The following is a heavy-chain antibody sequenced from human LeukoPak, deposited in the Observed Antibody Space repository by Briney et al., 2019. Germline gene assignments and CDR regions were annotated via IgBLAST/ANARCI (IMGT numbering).Heavy chain of an antibody. CDR3: ARENIVSTRDFDC. CDR2: LFYSGNM. Sequence: SETLSLTCTVSGGSIYTGDYYWACIRPPPGKGLEWVVSLFYSGNMYYNPSLKGRLTISADTTKNQSSLSLHSVTAADTAVYYCARENIVSTRDFDCWGQGTLVTVSS. V-gene: IGHV4-39*07. D-gene: IGHD5/OR15-5a*01. J-gene: IGHJ4*02. CDR1: GGSIYTGDYY.